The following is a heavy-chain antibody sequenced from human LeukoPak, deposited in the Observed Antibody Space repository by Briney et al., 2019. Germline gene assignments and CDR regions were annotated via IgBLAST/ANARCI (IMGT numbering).Heavy chain of an antibody. Sequence: RSSETLSLTCTVSGGSISSSSYYWGWIRQPPGEGLEWIGSIYYSGSTYYNPSLKSRVTISVDTSKNQFSLKLSSVTAADTAVYYCARLNYGDYADYWGQGTLVTVSS. CDR1: GGSISSSSYY. CDR2: IYYSGST. V-gene: IGHV4-39*01. J-gene: IGHJ4*02. D-gene: IGHD4-17*01. CDR3: ARLNYGDYADY.